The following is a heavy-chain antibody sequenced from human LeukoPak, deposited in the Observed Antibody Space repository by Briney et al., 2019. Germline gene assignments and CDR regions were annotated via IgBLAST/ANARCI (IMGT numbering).Heavy chain of an antibody. CDR1: GDSVSCNSAA. CDR2: TFYRSKWYN. Sequence: SQTLSLTCAISGDSVSCNSAAWNWIRQSPSRGLEWLGRTFYRSKWYNDYAVSVKSRITINPDTSKNQFSLQLNSVTPEDTAVYYCARDSDVSGGCGGPYFYYAMEVWGQGTTVTVSS. J-gene: IGHJ6*02. V-gene: IGHV6-1*01. D-gene: IGHD6-19*01. CDR3: ARDSDVSGGCGGPYFYYAMEV.